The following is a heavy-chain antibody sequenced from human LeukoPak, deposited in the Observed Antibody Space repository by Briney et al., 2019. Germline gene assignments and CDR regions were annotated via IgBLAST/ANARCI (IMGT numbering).Heavy chain of an antibody. CDR2: ISSDGNSK. V-gene: IGHV3-30*09. J-gene: IGHJ4*02. D-gene: IGHD5-12*01. Sequence: GGSLRLSCAASGFSFSSYSIHWVRQAPGKGLEWVAVISSDGNSKNFALSVKGRFAISRDNSKNTLFLQMNNLRSEDTALYYCVSPTADYPFLYYFDSWGQGTLVIVSS. CDR3: VSPTADYPFLYYFDS. CDR1: GFSFSSYS.